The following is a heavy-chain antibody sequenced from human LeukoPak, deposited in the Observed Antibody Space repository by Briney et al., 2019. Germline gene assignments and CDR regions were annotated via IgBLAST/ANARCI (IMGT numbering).Heavy chain of an antibody. J-gene: IGHJ4*02. Sequence: PGGSLRLSCAASEFTFSSYNMNWVRQAPGKGLEWVSSISSSSDYIYYADSVKGRFTISRDNAKNSLYLQMKSLRAEDTAVYYCAKDFMDGDYYTVDYWGQGTLVTVSS. CDR1: EFTFSSYN. CDR3: AKDFMDGDYYTVDY. D-gene: IGHD4-17*01. CDR2: ISSSSDYI. V-gene: IGHV3-21*01.